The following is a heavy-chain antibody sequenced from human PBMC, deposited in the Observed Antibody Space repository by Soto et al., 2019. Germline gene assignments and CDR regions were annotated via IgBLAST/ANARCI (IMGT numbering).Heavy chain of an antibody. CDR3: ARRRDGYNDFDY. CDR2: IYYSGST. J-gene: IGHJ4*02. Sequence: PSETLSLTCTVSGGSISSSSCYWGWIRQPPGKGLEWIGSIYYSGSTYYNPSLKSRVTISVDTSKNQFSLKLSSVTAADTAVYYCARRRDGYNDFDYWGQGTLVTVYS. V-gene: IGHV4-39*01. D-gene: IGHD5-12*01. CDR1: GGSISSSSCY.